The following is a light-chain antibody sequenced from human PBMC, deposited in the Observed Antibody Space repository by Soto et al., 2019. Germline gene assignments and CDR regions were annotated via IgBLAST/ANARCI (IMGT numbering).Light chain of an antibody. Sequence: EIVLTQSPATLSLFPGERATLSCRASQSVSRYLAWYQQKPGQAPRLLIYDASNRATGIPARFRGSGSGTDFTLTISSLEPEDFAVYYCQQRSNWPPITFGQGTRLEIK. CDR1: QSVSRY. V-gene: IGKV3-11*01. CDR3: QQRSNWPPIT. J-gene: IGKJ5*01. CDR2: DAS.